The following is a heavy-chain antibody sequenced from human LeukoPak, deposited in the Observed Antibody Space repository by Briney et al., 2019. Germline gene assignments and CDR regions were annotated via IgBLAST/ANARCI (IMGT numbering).Heavy chain of an antibody. V-gene: IGHV3-11*01. CDR1: GFTFSDYY. CDR3: ATQLVGPYFDY. CDR2: ISSSGSTI. Sequence: GGSLRLSCAASGFTFSDYYMSWIRQAPGKGLEWVSYISSSGSTIYYADSVKGRFTISRDNAKNSLYLQMNSLRAEDTVVYYCATQLVGPYFDYWGQGTLVTVSS. J-gene: IGHJ4*02. D-gene: IGHD6-13*01.